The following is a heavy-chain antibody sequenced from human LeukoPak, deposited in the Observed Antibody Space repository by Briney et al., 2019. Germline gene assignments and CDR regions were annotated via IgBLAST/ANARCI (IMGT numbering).Heavy chain of an antibody. CDR3: ATHSYYYGSGSYPRYLDY. V-gene: IGHV3-20*04. CDR1: VFTFEDNG. J-gene: IGHJ4*02. D-gene: IGHD3-10*01. Sequence: GGSLRLSCAASVFTFEDNGMSWVRQAPGKGLEWVSGLNWNGGSTGYADSVKGRFTISRDNARNSLYLQMNSLRTEDTALYYCATHSYYYGSGSYPRYLDYWGQGTLVTVSA. CDR2: LNWNGGST.